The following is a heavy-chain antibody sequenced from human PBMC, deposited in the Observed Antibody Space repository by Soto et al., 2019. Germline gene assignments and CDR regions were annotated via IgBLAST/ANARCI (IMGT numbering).Heavy chain of an antibody. V-gene: IGHV4-59*01. Sequence: QVHLQESGPGLVKPSETLTLTCSVSGGSMGSRYWSWIRQPPGKGLEWIGYIHSSGATNYSPSLKSRVTISVDTSKNLFSLKLRSVTAADTAVYYCARGNGWYYYWGQGTLVTVSS. J-gene: IGHJ4*02. CDR1: GGSMGSRY. D-gene: IGHD6-19*01. CDR3: ARGNGWYYY. CDR2: IHSSGAT.